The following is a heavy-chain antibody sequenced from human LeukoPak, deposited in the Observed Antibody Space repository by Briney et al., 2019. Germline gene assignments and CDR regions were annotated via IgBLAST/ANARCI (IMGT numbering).Heavy chain of an antibody. J-gene: IGHJ4*02. CDR3: ARQTSKGWRIDY. CDR2: IYHSGST. V-gene: IGHV4-38-2*01. CDR1: SYSISSGYY. Sequence: SETLSLTCAVSSYSISSGYYWGWIRQPPGKGLEWIGSIYHSGSTYYNPSLRSRVTISVDTSKNQFSLRVSSVTAADTAVYYCARQTSKGWRIDYWGQGILVTVSS. D-gene: IGHD6-19*01.